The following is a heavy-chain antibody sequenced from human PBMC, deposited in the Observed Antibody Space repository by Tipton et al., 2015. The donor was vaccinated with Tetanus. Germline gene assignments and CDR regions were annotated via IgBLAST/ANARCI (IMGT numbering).Heavy chain of an antibody. CDR1: GGSISSSSYY. CDR2: IYYSGST. Sequence: TLSLTCTVSGGSISSSSYYWGWIRQPPGKGLEWIGSIYYSGSTYYNPSLKSRVTISVDTSKNQFSLKLSSVTAADTAVYYCARAGYCSSTSCYSMRYYGMDAWGQGTTVTVSS. V-gene: IGHV4-39*07. CDR3: ARAGYCSSTSCYSMRYYGMDA. J-gene: IGHJ6*02. D-gene: IGHD2-2*01.